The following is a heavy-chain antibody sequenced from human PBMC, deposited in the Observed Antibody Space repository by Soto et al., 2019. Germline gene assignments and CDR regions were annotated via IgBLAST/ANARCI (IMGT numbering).Heavy chain of an antibody. J-gene: IGHJ5*02. V-gene: IGHV3-23*01. CDR2: MSGGGSST. Sequence: EVQLLESGGGLVQPGGSLRLSCAASGFTFSSYAMSWVRQAPGKGLEWVSAMSGGGSSTYYADSVKGRFNISRGSSKNTLYMQMNSLRAEDTAVYYCAKDVPGEPLPTCFDPWGQGTLVTVSS. CDR1: GFTFSSYA. CDR3: AKDVPGEPLPTCFDP. D-gene: IGHD1-26*01.